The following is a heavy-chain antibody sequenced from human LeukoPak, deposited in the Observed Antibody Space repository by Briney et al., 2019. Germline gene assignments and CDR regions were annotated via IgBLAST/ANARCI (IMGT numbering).Heavy chain of an antibody. V-gene: IGHV1-18*01. J-gene: IGHJ4*02. CDR3: ARDTLNSYSGSYYGFDY. CDR2: ISAYNGNT. CDR1: GYTFTSYG. D-gene: IGHD1-26*01. Sequence: GASVKVSCKASGYTFTSYGISWVRQAPGQGLEWMGWISAYNGNTNYAQKLQGRVTMTTDTSTSTAYMELRSLRSDDTAVYYCARDTLNSYSGSYYGFDYWGQGTLVTVSS.